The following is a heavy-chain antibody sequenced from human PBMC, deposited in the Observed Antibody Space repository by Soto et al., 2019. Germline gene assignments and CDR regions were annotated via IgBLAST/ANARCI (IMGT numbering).Heavy chain of an antibody. V-gene: IGHV3-74*01. CDR1: GFTFRSYG. CDR2: INSDGSST. Sequence: PGGSLRLSCAASGFTFRSYGMQWVSQAPGKGLVWVSWINSDGSSTSYADSVKGRFTISRDNAKNTLYLQMNSLRAEDTAVYYCAREGQQLNWFDPWGQGTLVTVSS. D-gene: IGHD6-13*01. J-gene: IGHJ5*02. CDR3: AREGQQLNWFDP.